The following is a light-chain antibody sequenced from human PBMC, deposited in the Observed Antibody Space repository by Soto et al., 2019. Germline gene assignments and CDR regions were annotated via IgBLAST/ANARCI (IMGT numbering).Light chain of an antibody. J-gene: IGKJ2*01. V-gene: IGKV3-20*01. CDR2: GAS. Sequence: EIVLTQSPGTLFLSPGERATLSCRASQSVSSSYLAWYQQKPGQAPRLLIYGASSRATGIPDRFSGSGSGTDVTLTISRLEPEDFAVYYCQQYGSAGYTFGQGTKLEIK. CDR3: QQYGSAGYT. CDR1: QSVSSSY.